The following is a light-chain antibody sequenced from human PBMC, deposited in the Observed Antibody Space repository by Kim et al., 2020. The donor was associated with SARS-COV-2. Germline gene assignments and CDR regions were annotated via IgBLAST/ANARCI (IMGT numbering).Light chain of an antibody. CDR3: SSYTSSSTLV. J-gene: IGLJ2*01. CDR2: DVS. Sequence: GHSITSACTGTSSDFGGYNYVSWYQQHPGKAPKLMIYDVSHRPSVVSNRCSGSKSGNTASLTISGLQAEDEADYYCSSYTSSSTLVFGGGSQLTVL. CDR1: SSDFGGYNY. V-gene: IGLV2-14*03.